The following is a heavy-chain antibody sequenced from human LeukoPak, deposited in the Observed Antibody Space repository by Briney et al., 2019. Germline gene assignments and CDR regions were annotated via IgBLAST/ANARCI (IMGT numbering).Heavy chain of an antibody. CDR3: ARAVGVTAIHNAFDI. D-gene: IGHD2-21*02. Sequence: PGGALRLSRAASGFTVSSNYMSWVRQAPGQGLKWVSVMYSGGGTDYADSVKGRFTISRDNSKIPPYLQINSLRAEDTAVYYCARAVGVTAIHNAFDIWGQGTMVTVSS. CDR2: MYSGGGT. J-gene: IGHJ3*02. CDR1: GFTVSSNY. V-gene: IGHV3-66*02.